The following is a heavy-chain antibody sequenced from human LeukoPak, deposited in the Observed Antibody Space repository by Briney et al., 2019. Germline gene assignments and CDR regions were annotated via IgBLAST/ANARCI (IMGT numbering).Heavy chain of an antibody. CDR3: AKYDILTGSPPFDP. J-gene: IGHJ5*02. CDR2: ISGSGGST. V-gene: IGHV3-23*01. CDR1: GFTFSSYA. D-gene: IGHD3-9*01. Sequence: GGSLRLSCAASGFTFSSYAMSWVRQAPGKGLEWVSAISGSGGSTYYADSVKGRFTISRDNSKNMLYLQMNSLRAEDTAVYYCAKYDILTGSPPFDPWGQGTLVTVSS.